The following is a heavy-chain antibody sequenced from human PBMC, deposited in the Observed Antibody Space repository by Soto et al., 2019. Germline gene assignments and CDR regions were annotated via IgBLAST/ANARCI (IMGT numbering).Heavy chain of an antibody. CDR3: ARDKDRLQLGGNYYYILDV. J-gene: IGHJ6*02. D-gene: IGHD5-12*01. CDR2: IMPVFPTP. Sequence: VQLEQSGPEVKKPGSSVKVSCKASGGTFSTSALSWVRQAPGQGLEWMGGIMPVFPTPDYAQKFQGRVTFTXDXSTSTAYMELGGLTSDDTAVYYCARDKDRLQLGGNYYYILDVWGQGTAVTVSS. CDR1: GGTFSTSA. V-gene: IGHV1-69*05.